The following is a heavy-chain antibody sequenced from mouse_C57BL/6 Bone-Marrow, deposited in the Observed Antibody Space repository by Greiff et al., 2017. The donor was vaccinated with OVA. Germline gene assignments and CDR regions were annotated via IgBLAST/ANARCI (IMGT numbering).Heavy chain of an antibody. CDR3: ARDGYPAWFAY. D-gene: IGHD2-3*01. CDR2: INPYNGGT. V-gene: IGHV1-19*01. Sequence: EVKLQQSGPVLVKPGASVKMSCKASGYTFTDYYMNWVKQSHGKSLEWIGVINPYNGGTSYNQKFKGKATLTVDKSSSTAYMELNSLTSEDSAVYYCARDGYPAWFAYWGQGTLVTVSA. CDR1: GYTFTDYY. J-gene: IGHJ3*01.